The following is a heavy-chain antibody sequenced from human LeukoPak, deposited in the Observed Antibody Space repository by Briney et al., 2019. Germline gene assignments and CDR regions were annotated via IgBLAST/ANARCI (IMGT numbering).Heavy chain of an antibody. D-gene: IGHD3-10*01. V-gene: IGHV4-59*11. CDR2: IYYRGST. J-gene: IGHJ4*02. Sequence: PSETLSLACTVAGGSISSHYWRWIRQPPGKGLEWIGYIYYRGSTNYNPSLKSRTTIPVDTSKNQFSLNLSAVTPADPACYYSGSTTYNPSIKSRVNISVDTSKNQFSLKLSSVTAADTAVYYCARGKDRAIRKGMTYFDYWGQGTLVTVSS. CDR3: GSTTYNPSIKSRVNISVDTSKNQFSLKLSSVTAADTAVYYCARGKDRAIRKGMTYFDY. CDR1: GGSISSHY.